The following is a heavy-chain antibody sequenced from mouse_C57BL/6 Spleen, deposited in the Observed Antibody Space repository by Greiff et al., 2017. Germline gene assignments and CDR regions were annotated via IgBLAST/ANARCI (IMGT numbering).Heavy chain of an antibody. CDR2: INPNNGGT. Sequence: EVQLQQSGPELVKPGASVKISCKASGYTFTDYYMNWVKQSHGKSLEWIGDINPNNGGTSYNQKFKGKATLTVDKSSSTAYMELRSLTSEDSAVCYCARRGQLGGWFAYWGQGTLVTVSA. V-gene: IGHV1-26*01. CDR1: GYTFTDYY. J-gene: IGHJ3*01. CDR3: ARRGQLGGWFAY. D-gene: IGHD3-3*01.